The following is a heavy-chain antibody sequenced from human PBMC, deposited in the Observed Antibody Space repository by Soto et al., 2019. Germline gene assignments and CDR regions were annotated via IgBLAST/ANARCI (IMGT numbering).Heavy chain of an antibody. V-gene: IGHV3-21*01. J-gene: IGHJ4*02. D-gene: IGHD3-10*01. CDR1: GFPFRNYS. CDR2: ISSSSSYI. CDR3: ARDGDYYGSDNYFDY. Sequence: GSLGLSCATSGFPFRNYSINLVRQAPGKGLEWVSSISSSSSYIYYADSVKGRFTISRDNAKNSLYLQMNSLRAEDTAVYYCARDGDYYGSDNYFDYWGQGTLVTVSS.